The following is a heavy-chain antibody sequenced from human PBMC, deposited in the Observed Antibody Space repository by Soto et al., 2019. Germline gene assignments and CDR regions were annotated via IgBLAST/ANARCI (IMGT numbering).Heavy chain of an antibody. Sequence: GGSLRLSCTASGFTFGDYAMSWVRQAPGKGLEWVGFIRSKAYGGTTEYAASVKGRFTISRDDSKSIDYLQMNSLKTEVTGVYYCTRAPSEELGHAVDIWGQGTMVTVSS. CDR1: GFTFGDYA. V-gene: IGHV3-49*04. J-gene: IGHJ3*02. D-gene: IGHD1-26*01. CDR2: IRSKAYGGTT. CDR3: TRAPSEELGHAVDI.